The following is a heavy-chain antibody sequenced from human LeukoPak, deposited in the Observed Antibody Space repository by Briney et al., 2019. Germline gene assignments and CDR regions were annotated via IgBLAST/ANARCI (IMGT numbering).Heavy chain of an antibody. D-gene: IGHD2-2*01. CDR3: AKEEDQLGYCSSTSCYGASWFDP. CDR2: ISGSGGST. Sequence: PGGSLRLSCAASGFTFSSYAMSWVRQAPGKGLEWVSAISGSGGSTYYADSVKGRFTISRDNSKNTLYLQMNSLRAEDTAVYYCAKEEDQLGYCSSTSCYGASWFDPWGQGTLVTVSS. J-gene: IGHJ5*02. CDR1: GFTFSSYA. V-gene: IGHV3-23*01.